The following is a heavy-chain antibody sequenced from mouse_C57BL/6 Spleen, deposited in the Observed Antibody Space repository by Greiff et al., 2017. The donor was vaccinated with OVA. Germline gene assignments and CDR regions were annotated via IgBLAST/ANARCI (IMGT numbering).Heavy chain of an antibody. CDR1: GYSITSGYY. Sequence: VQLKESGPGLVKPSQSLSLTCSVTGYSITSGYYWNWIRQFPGNKLEWMGYISYDGSNNYNPSLKNRISITRDTSKNQFFLTLNSVTTEDTATYYCARDTDYYGSSYGYFDVWGTGTTVTVSS. CDR3: ARDTDYYGSSYGYFDV. J-gene: IGHJ1*03. D-gene: IGHD1-1*01. CDR2: ISYDGSN. V-gene: IGHV3-6*01.